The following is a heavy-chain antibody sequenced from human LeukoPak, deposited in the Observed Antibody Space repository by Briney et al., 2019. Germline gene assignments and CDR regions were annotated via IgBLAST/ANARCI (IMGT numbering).Heavy chain of an antibody. D-gene: IGHD1-26*01. J-gene: IGHJ4*02. V-gene: IGHV1-2*02. CDR2: MSPDSDGT. CDR1: GHSFTRYY. Sequence: GASVKVSCKASGHSFTRYYVHWVRQAPGQGLEWRGWMSPDSDGTNFAQNFQGRVSTTRDTSIRTVYLELRSLRADDTAVYYCANQEGIGAPGAWFDNWGQGNLVTVSS. CDR3: ANQEGIGAPGAWFDN.